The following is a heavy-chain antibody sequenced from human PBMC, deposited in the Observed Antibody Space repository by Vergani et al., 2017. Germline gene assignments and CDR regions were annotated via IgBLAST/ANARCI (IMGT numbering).Heavy chain of an antibody. CDR2: IWYDGSKE. D-gene: IGHD2-8*01. Sequence: QVQLGESGGGVVQPGRSLRLSCAGSGFTLSSHAMHWVRQAPGKGLEWVAIIWYDGSKEYYADAVKGRFTISRDNSKNTLYLQINNLRAADTAVYYCSRSGYCAHGVCYTTYYYYMDVCGKGTAVTVSS. J-gene: IGHJ6*03. CDR3: SRSGYCAHGVCYTTYYYYMDV. CDR1: GFTLSSHA. V-gene: IGHV3-33*01.